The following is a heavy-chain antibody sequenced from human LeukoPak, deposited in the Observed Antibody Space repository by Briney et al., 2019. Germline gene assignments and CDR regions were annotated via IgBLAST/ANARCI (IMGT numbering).Heavy chain of an antibody. CDR2: IDYSGST. Sequence: SETLSLTCTVSGGSISSSTYYWGWIRQPPGKGLEWIGSIDYSGSTYYNPSLKSRVTISVDTSKNQFSLKLSSVTAADTAVYYCGRLRGELTFDYWGQGTLVTVSS. J-gene: IGHJ4*02. CDR1: GGSISSSTYY. V-gene: IGHV4-39*07. CDR3: GRLRGELTFDY. D-gene: IGHD1-26*01.